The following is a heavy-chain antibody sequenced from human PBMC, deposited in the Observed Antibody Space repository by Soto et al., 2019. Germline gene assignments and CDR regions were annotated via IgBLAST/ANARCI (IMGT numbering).Heavy chain of an antibody. V-gene: IGHV3-48*01. CDR2: IGIGSSTK. J-gene: IGHJ4*02. Sequence: GGFLRLSCAASGFTFRNYGMNWVRQAPGKGLEWVSYIGIGSSTKYYADSVKGRFTISRDNSKNTLYLQMNSLRAEDTAVYYCARGVIQWLVPAYFDYWGQGTLVTVSS. CDR1: GFTFRNYG. CDR3: ARGVIQWLVPAYFDY. D-gene: IGHD6-19*01.